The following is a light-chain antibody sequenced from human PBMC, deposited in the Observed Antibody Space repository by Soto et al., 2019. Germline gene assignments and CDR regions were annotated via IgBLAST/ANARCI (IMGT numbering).Light chain of an antibody. CDR1: QSMSGW. CDR2: DAS. Sequence: DIQMSQSPSTLSASVGDRVTITCRAGQSMSGWLAWYQQKPGKAPKLLIYDASNLQSGVPSRFSGSGSGTDFTLTISSLQPEDFATYYCQRSYSTPPITFGQGTRLENK. V-gene: IGKV1-39*01. CDR3: QRSYSTPPIT. J-gene: IGKJ5*01.